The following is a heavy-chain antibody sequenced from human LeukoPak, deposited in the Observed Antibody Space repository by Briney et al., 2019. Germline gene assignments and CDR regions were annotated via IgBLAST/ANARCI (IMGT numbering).Heavy chain of an antibody. CDR3: ARGSYYGSGSYSDY. D-gene: IGHD3-10*01. CDR1: GFTFSTYA. V-gene: IGHV3-23*01. J-gene: IGHJ4*02. CDR2: ISGNGGST. Sequence: GGSLRLSCTASGFTFSTYAMSWVRQAPGKGLEWVSTISGNGGSTYYTDSVKGRFTISRDNSKNTLYLHLHSLRAEDTAVYYCARGSYYGSGSYSDYWGQGTLVTVSS.